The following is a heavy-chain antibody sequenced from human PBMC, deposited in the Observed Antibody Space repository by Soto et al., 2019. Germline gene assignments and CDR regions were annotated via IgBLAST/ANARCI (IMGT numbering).Heavy chain of an antibody. CDR2: ISSSSSYT. CDR1: GFTFSDYY. J-gene: IGHJ4*02. V-gene: IGHV3-11*06. CDR3: ARELLLYDSSGYYY. D-gene: IGHD3-22*01. Sequence: PGGSLRLSCAASGFTFSDYYMSWIRQAPGKGLEWVSYISSSSSYTNYADSVKGRFTISRDNAKNSLYLQMNSLRAEDTAVYYCARELLLYDSSGYYYWGQGTLVTVSS.